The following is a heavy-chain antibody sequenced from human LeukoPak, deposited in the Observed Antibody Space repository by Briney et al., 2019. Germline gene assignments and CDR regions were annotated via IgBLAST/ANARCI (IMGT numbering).Heavy chain of an antibody. CDR3: TRAPTLYHYYMDV. J-gene: IGHJ6*03. CDR2: IYYSGST. V-gene: IGHV4-30-4*02. CDR1: GGSISSGDYY. Sequence: SETLSLTCTVSGGSISSGDYYWSWIRQPPGKGLEWIGYIYYSGSTYYNPSLKSRVTISVDTSKNQFSLKLSSVTAADTAVYYCTRAPTLYHYYMDVWGKGTTVTVSS.